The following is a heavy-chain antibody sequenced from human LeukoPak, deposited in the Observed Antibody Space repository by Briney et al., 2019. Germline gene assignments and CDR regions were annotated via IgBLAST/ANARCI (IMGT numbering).Heavy chain of an antibody. V-gene: IGHV3-21*01. CDR1: GFTFSSYS. CDR3: ARVRSVTVFQNMDV. Sequence: GGSLRLSCAASGFTFSSYSMNWVRQAPGKGLEWVSSISSSSSYIYYADSVKGRFTISRDNAKNSLYLQMNSLRAEDTAVYYCARVRSVTVFQNMDVWGKGTTVTVSS. CDR2: ISSSSSYI. J-gene: IGHJ6*03. D-gene: IGHD4-11*01.